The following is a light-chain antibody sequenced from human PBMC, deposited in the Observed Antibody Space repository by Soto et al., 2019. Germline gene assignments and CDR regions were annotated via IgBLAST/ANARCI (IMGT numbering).Light chain of an antibody. J-gene: IGKJ1*01. V-gene: IGKV3-15*01. CDR3: QQAYGAPPT. CDR2: AAS. Sequence: EIVMTQSPATLSVSPGECSTLSCRASQSVRSNLAWYQQRPGQAPRLLIYAASTRATGIPARFSGSGSGTDFTLTISSLQPEDFATYYCQQAYGAPPTFGQGTKVDIK. CDR1: QSVRSN.